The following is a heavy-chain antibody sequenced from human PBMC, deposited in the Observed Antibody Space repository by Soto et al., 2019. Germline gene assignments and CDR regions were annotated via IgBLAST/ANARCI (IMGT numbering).Heavy chain of an antibody. J-gene: IGHJ3*02. CDR2: INPSGGST. CDR3: ARALGFGPPLLGYCSGGSCYGAFDI. D-gene: IGHD2-15*01. Sequence: WASVKVSCKASGYTFTSYYMHWVRQAPGQGLEWMGIINPSGGSTSYAQKFQGRVTMTRDTSTSTVYMELSSLRSEDTAVYYCARALGFGPPLLGYCSGGSCYGAFDIWGQGTMVTVSS. CDR1: GYTFTSYY. V-gene: IGHV1-46*01.